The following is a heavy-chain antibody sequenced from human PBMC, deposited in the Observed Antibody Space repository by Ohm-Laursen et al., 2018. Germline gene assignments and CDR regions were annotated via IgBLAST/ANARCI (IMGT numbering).Heavy chain of an antibody. CDR3: AISQQAFDY. CDR1: GFTFNNFG. CDR2: ISYDGSNK. J-gene: IGHJ4*02. D-gene: IGHD6-13*01. Sequence: SLRLSCAASGFTFNNFGMHWVRQAPGKGLEWVAVISYDGSNKYYADSVKGRFTISRDNSKNTLYLQMNSLRAEDTAVYYCAISQQAFDYWGQGTLVTVSS. V-gene: IGHV3-30*03.